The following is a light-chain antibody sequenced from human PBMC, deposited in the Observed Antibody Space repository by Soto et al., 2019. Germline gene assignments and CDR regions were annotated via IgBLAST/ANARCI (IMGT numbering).Light chain of an antibody. V-gene: IGKV3-11*01. CDR1: QSVDSY. CDR3: QNYDSSPYT. CDR2: GAS. Sequence: DIVLTQSLASLSLSPGERATLSCRASQSVDSYLVWYQQKPGQAPRLLISGASNRATGIAARFSGSGSGTDFTLTINRLEPEDFAVYYCQNYDSSPYTFGQGTRLEIK. J-gene: IGKJ5*01.